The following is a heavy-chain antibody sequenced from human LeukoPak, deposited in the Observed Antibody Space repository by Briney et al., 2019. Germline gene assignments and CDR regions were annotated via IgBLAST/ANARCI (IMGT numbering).Heavy chain of an antibody. CDR1: GFAFASFA. J-gene: IGHJ4*02. V-gene: IGHV3-23*01. Sequence: GGSLRLSCAASGFAFASFAMGWFRQAPGKGLKWVSSLSGAGVRPYYADSVRGRFTMSKDNSKNTVVLEMSSLRDEDTAVYYCAKQGGDYGPVTNFDSWGQGTLVTVSS. D-gene: IGHD3-10*01. CDR3: AKQGGDYGPVTNFDS. CDR2: LSGAGVRP.